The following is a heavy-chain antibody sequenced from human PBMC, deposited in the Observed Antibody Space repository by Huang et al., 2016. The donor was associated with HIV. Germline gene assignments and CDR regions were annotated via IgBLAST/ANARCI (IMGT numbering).Heavy chain of an antibody. J-gene: IGHJ5*02. V-gene: IGHV5-51*01. CDR1: GYSFTSYW. Sequence: EVQLVQSGAEVKKPGESLKISCKGSGYSFTSYWIGWVRQMSGKGLEWIVISYPGDSDTRYSPSFQGQVTISADKSISTAYLQWSSLKASDTAMYYCAREKQYSSSRWFDPWGQGTLVTVSS. D-gene: IGHD6-13*01. CDR3: AREKQYSSSRWFDP. CDR2: SYPGDSDT.